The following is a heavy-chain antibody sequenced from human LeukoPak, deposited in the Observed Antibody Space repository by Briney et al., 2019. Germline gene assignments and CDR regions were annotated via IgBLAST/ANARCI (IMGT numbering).Heavy chain of an antibody. CDR2: VYHSGGA. D-gene: IGHD4-17*01. CDR1: GASIASHSW. J-gene: IGHJ6*02. Sequence: SETLSLTCAVSGASIASHSWWSWVRQPPGKGLEWIGEVYHSGGANYKPSLKSRVTISVDTSRNHFSLKLTSVTAADTAVYYCARVRFYYYYYGMDVWGQGTTVTVSS. V-gene: IGHV4/OR15-8*01. CDR3: ARVRFYYYYYGMDV.